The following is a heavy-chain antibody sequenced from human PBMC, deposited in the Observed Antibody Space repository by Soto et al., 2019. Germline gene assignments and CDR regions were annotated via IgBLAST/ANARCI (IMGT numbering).Heavy chain of an antibody. Sequence: PGGSLRLSCAASGFTFGSYALSWVRHAPGKGLEWLSAISGSGVSTYYADSVKGRFTISRDNSKNTLYLQMNSLRAEDTALYYCVKDRSARPPYFFENWGPGTLVTVSS. CDR1: GFTFGSYA. CDR2: ISGSGVST. CDR3: VKDRSARPPYFFEN. D-gene: IGHD6-6*01. V-gene: IGHV3-23*01. J-gene: IGHJ4*02.